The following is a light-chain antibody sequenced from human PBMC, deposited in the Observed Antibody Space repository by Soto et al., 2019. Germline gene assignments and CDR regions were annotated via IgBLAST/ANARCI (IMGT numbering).Light chain of an antibody. CDR2: EVS. J-gene: IGLJ2*01. Sequence: QSALTQPPSASGSPGQSVTIYCTGTSSDVGGSNYVSWYQQYPGKAPKLMIYEVSKRPSGVPDRFSGSKSGNTASLTVSGLQAEDEADYYCSAYTDSNQLAFGGGTKLTVL. CDR1: SSDVGGSNY. V-gene: IGLV2-8*01. CDR3: SAYTDSNQLA.